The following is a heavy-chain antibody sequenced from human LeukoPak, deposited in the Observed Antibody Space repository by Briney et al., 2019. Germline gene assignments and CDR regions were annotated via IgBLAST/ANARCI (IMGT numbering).Heavy chain of an antibody. CDR1: GFTFSSYA. Sequence: PGGSLRLSCAASGFTFSSYAMHWVRQAPGKGLEWVAVISYDGSNKYYADSVKGRFTISRDNSKNTLCLQMNSLRAEDTAVYYCARGPYGSGSPLLIDYWGQGTLVTVSS. V-gene: IGHV3-30-3*01. CDR3: ARGPYGSGSPLLIDY. CDR2: ISYDGSNK. D-gene: IGHD3-10*01. J-gene: IGHJ4*02.